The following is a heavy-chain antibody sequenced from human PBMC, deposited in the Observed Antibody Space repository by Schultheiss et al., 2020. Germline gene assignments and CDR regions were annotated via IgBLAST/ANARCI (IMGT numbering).Heavy chain of an antibody. CDR2: IYYSGST. Sequence: SETLSLTCTVSGGSISSGGYYWSWIRQHPGKGLEWIGYIYYSGSTYYNPSLKSRVTISVDTSKNQFSLKLSSVTAADTAVYYCVVRFLEWLNYGMDVWGQGTTVTVSS. D-gene: IGHD3-3*01. CDR1: GGSISSGGYY. J-gene: IGHJ6*02. CDR3: VVRFLEWLNYGMDV. V-gene: IGHV4-30-4*08.